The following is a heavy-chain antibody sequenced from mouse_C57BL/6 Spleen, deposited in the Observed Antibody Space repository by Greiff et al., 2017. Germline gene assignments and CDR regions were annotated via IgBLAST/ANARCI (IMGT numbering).Heavy chain of an antibody. J-gene: IGHJ4*01. CDR3: ARRAVVAYYYAIDY. CDR2: IYPRSGNT. Sequence: QVQLKQSGAELARPGASVKLSCKASGYTFTSYGISWVKQRTGQGLEWIGEIYPRSGNTYYNEKFKGKATLTADKSSSTAYMELRSLTSEDSAVYFCARRAVVAYYYAIDYRGQGTSVTVSS. V-gene: IGHV1-81*01. CDR1: GYTFTSYG. D-gene: IGHD1-1*01.